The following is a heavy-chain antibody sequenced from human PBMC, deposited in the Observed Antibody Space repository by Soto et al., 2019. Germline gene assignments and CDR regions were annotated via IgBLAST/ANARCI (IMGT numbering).Heavy chain of an antibody. J-gene: IGHJ6*02. CDR3: ARGNTGHFYDFWDYYYGMDV. Sequence: ASVKVSCKASGYTFTSYGISWVRQAPGQGLEWMGWISAYNGNTNYAQKLQGRVTMTTDTSTSTAYMELRSLRSDDTAVYYCARGNTGHFYDFWDYYYGMDVWGQGTTVTVSS. CDR2: ISAYNGNT. V-gene: IGHV1-18*01. D-gene: IGHD3-3*01. CDR1: GYTFTSYG.